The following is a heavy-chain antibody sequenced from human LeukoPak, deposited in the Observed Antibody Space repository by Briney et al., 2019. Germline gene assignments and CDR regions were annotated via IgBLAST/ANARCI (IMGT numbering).Heavy chain of an antibody. J-gene: IGHJ4*02. CDR1: GFTLSSYA. D-gene: IGHD3-10*01. CDR2: IIESGEST. V-gene: IGHV3-23*01. CDR3: AKGSAQYYFDS. Sequence: GGSLRLSCAASGFTLSSYAMYWVRQAPGKGLEWVSAIIESGESTYYTDSVKGRFTISRDNSKNTLYLQMNSLRAEDTAFYYCAKGSAQYYFDSWGQGTLVTVSS.